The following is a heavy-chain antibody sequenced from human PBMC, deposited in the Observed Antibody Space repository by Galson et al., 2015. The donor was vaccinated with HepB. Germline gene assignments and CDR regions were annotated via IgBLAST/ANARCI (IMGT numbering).Heavy chain of an antibody. CDR1: GGTFSSYA. V-gene: IGHV1-69*01. CDR2: IIPIFGTA. CDR3: AREMAGPEGDYYYYYMDV. Sequence: SGGTFSSYAISWVRQAPGQGLEWMGGIIPIFGTANYAQKFQGRVTITADESTSTAYMELSSLRSEDTAVYYCAREMAGPEGDYYYYYMDVWGKGTTVTVSS. J-gene: IGHJ6*03. D-gene: IGHD6-19*01.